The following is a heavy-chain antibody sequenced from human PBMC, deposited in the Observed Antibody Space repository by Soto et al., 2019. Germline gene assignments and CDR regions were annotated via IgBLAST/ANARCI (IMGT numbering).Heavy chain of an antibody. V-gene: IGHV3-30*18. D-gene: IGHD6-13*01. J-gene: IGHJ6*02. CDR2: ISYDGRNK. CDR3: AKDQRYSSSWYPSNSYYYCMDV. Sequence: VAVISYDGRNKYYSDSVTGRFTISRDNSKNTPYLQMNSLRAEDTAVYYCAKDQRYSSSWYPSNSYYYCMDVWGQGTTVTVSS.